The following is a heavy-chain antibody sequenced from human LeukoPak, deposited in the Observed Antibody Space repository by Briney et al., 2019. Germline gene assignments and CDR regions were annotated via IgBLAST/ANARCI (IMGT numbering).Heavy chain of an antibody. J-gene: IGHJ6*03. CDR3: ARTTEGGYTYDYFYYYYMDV. V-gene: IGHV4-59*01. Sequence: PSETLSLTCTVSGGSISSYYWSWIRQPPGKGLEWIGYIYYSGSTNYNPSLKSRVTISVDTSKNQFSLKLSSVTATDTAVYYCARTTEGGYTYDYFYYYYMDVWGKGTTVTISS. CDR2: IYYSGST. D-gene: IGHD5-18*01. CDR1: GGSISSYY.